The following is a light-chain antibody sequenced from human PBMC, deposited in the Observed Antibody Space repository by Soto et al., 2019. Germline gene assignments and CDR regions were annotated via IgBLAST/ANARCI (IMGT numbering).Light chain of an antibody. J-gene: IGKJ1*01. CDR2: GAS. CDR3: QQYNNWPPRT. V-gene: IGKV3-15*01. Sequence: ETVVTQSPATLSVSPGETATLSCRASESVRTNLAWYQQKPGQAPRLLIYGASNRATGIPARFSGSGSGTEFTLTISSLQSEDFAVYYCQQYNNWPPRTFGQGTKV. CDR1: ESVRTN.